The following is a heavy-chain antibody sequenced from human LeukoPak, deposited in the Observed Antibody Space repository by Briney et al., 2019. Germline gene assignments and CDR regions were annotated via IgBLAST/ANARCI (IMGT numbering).Heavy chain of an antibody. CDR1: GFMFSDYA. V-gene: IGHV3-23*01. CDR2: ISGSGGSI. Sequence: GGSLRLSCAASGFMFSDYAMSWVRQAPGKGLEGVSSISGSGGSIYDADSVKGRFTIYRDNSKSTLYLQMNSLRAEDTAVYYCAKTKAFTSGFPLDLWGKGALVTVSS. D-gene: IGHD3-22*01. J-gene: IGHJ5*02. CDR3: AKTKAFTSGFPLDL.